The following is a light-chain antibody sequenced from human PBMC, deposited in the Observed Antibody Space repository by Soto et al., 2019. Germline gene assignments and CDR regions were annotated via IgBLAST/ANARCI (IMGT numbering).Light chain of an antibody. CDR3: CSYAGSSTWV. J-gene: IGLJ2*01. V-gene: IGLV2-23*01. CDR1: SSDVGSYNV. CDR2: EGS. Sequence: QSALTQPASVSGSPGQSITISCTGSSSDVGSYNVVSWFQQHPGKAPRLMIYEGSRRPSGVSDRFSGSKSGNTASLTISGLQAEDEADYYCCSYAGSSTWVFGGGTKLTV.